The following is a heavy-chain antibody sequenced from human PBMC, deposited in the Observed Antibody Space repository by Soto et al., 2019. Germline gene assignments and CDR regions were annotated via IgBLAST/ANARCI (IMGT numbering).Heavy chain of an antibody. Sequence: PSETLSLTCAVYGGSFSGYYWSWIRQPPGKGLEWIGEIDRSGNTNYTPSLKSRVTISVDTSKNQFSLKLSSVTAADTAVYYCARHAPYCSSTSHCAYGMDVWGQGTTVTVSS. CDR3: ARHAPYCSSTSHCAYGMDV. J-gene: IGHJ6*02. CDR1: GGSFSGYY. V-gene: IGHV4-34*01. CDR2: IDRSGNT. D-gene: IGHD2-2*01.